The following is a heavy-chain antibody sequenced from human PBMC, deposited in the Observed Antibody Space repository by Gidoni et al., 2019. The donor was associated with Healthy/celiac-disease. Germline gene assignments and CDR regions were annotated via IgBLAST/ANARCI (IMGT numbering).Heavy chain of an antibody. J-gene: IGHJ2*01. CDR2: IIPIFGTA. D-gene: IGHD2-15*01. Sequence: VQLVESGAEVKKPGSSGKVSCKASGGNFSSYAISWVRQAPGQGLEWMGGIIPIFGTANYAQKFPRRVTLTADESTSTAYMELSSLRSEDTAVHYCARECRCSGGSCYRYWSFDLWGRGPLVTVSS. CDR3: ARECRCSGGSCYRYWSFDL. V-gene: IGHV1-69*01. CDR1: GGNFSSYA.